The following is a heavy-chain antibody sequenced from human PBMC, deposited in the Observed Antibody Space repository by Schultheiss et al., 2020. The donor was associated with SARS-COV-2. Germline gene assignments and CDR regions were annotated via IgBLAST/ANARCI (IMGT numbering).Heavy chain of an antibody. CDR3: TRGSVGVVVAATRYGMDV. CDR1: GGSISSGDYY. V-gene: IGHV4-61*08. D-gene: IGHD2-15*01. CDR2: IYYSGST. J-gene: IGHJ6*02. Sequence: SETLSLTCTVSGGSISSGDYYWSWIRQHPGKGLGWIGDIYYSGSTNYNPSLKSRVTILIDTSKNQFSLKLTSVTAADTAVYYCTRGSVGVVVAATRYGMDVWGQGTTVTVSS.